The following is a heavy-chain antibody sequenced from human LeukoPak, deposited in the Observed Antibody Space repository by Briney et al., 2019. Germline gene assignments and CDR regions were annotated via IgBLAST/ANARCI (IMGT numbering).Heavy chain of an antibody. CDR3: TSDPNGDYVGAFDL. Sequence: GGSLRLSCAASGLSFSNYALTWVRQAPGQGLEWVSSITGSGYTYYADSVKGRFTISRDNSKNTLFLQMNSLRAEDTALYYCTSDPNGDYVGAFDLWAQGHWSPSLQ. D-gene: IGHD4-17*01. CDR1: GLSFSNYA. V-gene: IGHV3-23*01. CDR2: ITGSGYT. J-gene: IGHJ3*01.